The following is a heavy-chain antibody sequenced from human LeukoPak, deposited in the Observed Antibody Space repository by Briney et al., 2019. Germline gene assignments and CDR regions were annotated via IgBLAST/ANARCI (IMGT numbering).Heavy chain of an antibody. CDR3: AQISVDTSRCRWSDFDS. V-gene: IGHV3-23*01. CDR2: LSASGSNT. Sequence: GGSLRLSCAASGFTFSTYAMTWLRQAQGKGLEWVSALSASGSNTYYADSVKGRFTISRDNSKNMLYLQMNSLRADDTAVYYCAQISVDTSRCRWSDFDSWGQGSLVTVSS. CDR1: GFTFSTYA. D-gene: IGHD5-18*01. J-gene: IGHJ4*02.